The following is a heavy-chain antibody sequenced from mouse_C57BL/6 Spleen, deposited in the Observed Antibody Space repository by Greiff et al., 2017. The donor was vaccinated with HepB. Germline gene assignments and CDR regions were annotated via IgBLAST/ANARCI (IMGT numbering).Heavy chain of an antibody. CDR3: AREDWGQSWDFDV. CDR1: GFTFSSYA. CDR2: ISDGGSYT. Sequence: EVQLQESGGGLVKPGGSLKLSCAASGFTFSSYAMSWVRQTPEKRLEWVATISDGGSYTYYPDNVKGRFTISRDNAKNTLYLQMSQLKSGDTALYYCAREDWGQSWDFDVWGTGTTVTVSS. V-gene: IGHV5-4*01. J-gene: IGHJ1*03.